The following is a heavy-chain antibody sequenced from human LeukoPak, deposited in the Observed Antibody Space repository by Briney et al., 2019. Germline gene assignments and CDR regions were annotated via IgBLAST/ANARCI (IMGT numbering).Heavy chain of an antibody. D-gene: IGHD3-10*02. CDR3: ARDLHYYVAMDV. V-gene: IGHV3-48*03. CDR2: ITSSGSSI. Sequence: GGSLRLSCAASGFTFSSYEMNWVRQAPGKGLEWVSYITSSGSSIYYADSVKGRFTVSRDNTKNSLYLQMNSLRAEDTALYYCARDLHYYVAMDVWGQGTTVTVSS. CDR1: GFTFSSYE. J-gene: IGHJ6*02.